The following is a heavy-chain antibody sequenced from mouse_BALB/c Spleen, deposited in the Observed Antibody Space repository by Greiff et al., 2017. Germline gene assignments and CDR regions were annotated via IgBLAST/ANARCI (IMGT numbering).Heavy chain of an antibody. CDR2: IYPGNSDT. J-gene: IGHJ2*01. CDR3: ARSRGYNYFDY. D-gene: IGHD2-2*01. CDR1: GYTFTSYW. V-gene: IGHV1-5*01. Sequence: EVQLQQSGTVLARPGASVKMSCKASGYTFTSYWMHWVKQRPGQGLEWIGAIYPGNSDTSYNQKFKGKAKLTAVTSTSTAYMELSSLTNEDSAVYYCARSRGYNYFDYWGQGTTLTVSS.